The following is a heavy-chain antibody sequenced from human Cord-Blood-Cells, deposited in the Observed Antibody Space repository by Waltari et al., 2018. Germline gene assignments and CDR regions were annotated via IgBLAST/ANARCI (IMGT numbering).Heavy chain of an antibody. V-gene: IGHV3-15*01. D-gene: IGHD3-3*01. CDR1: GFTFSNAC. J-gene: IGHJ3*02. Sequence: CAASGFTFSNACISWVRQAPGKGLEWVGRIKSKTDGGTTDYAAPVKGRFTISRDDSKNTLYLQMNSLKTEDTAVYYCTTGDNGRLLEPDAFDIWGQGTMVTVSS. CDR3: TTGDNGRLLEPDAFDI. CDR2: IKSKTDGGTT.